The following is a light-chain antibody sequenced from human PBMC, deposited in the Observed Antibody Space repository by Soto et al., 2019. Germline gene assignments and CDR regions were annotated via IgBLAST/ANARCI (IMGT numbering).Light chain of an antibody. Sequence: DIQMTQSPSSLSASVGDRVTITCRASQGISNSLAWYQLKPGNVPKLLIFAASTLQSGVPSRFSGSGSGTDFTLTISGLQREDVATYYCQKYNSAPLIFGPGTKVDI. V-gene: IGKV1-27*01. J-gene: IGKJ3*01. CDR3: QKYNSAPLI. CDR1: QGISNS. CDR2: AAS.